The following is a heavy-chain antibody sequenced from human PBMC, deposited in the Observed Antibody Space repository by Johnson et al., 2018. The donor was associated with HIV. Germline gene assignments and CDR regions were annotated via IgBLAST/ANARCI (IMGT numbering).Heavy chain of an antibody. CDR3: ARDSFIAVTLSDAFDI. D-gene: IGHD6-19*01. CDR1: GFTFDDYG. V-gene: IGHV3-20*04. Sequence: VQLVESGGGVVRPGGSLRLSCAASGFTFDDYGMSWVRQAPGKGLEWVSGINCNGGSTYYANSVKGRFTISRDNSKNTLYLQMGSLRAEDMAVYYCARDSFIAVTLSDAFDIWGQGTVVTVSS. J-gene: IGHJ3*02. CDR2: INCNGGST.